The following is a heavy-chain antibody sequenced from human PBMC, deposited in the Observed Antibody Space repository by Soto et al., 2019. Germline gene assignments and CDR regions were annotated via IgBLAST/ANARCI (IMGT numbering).Heavy chain of an antibody. J-gene: IGHJ4*02. CDR3: AKSRDVNRGLLDY. Sequence: GWSLRLSCASSVFTFISYAMSWVRQAPGKGLEWVSAISGSGGSTYYADSVKGRFTISRDNSKNTLYLQMNSLRAEDTAVYYCAKSRDVNRGLLDYWGQGTLVTVSS. CDR1: VFTFISYA. V-gene: IGHV3-23*01. CDR2: ISGSGGST.